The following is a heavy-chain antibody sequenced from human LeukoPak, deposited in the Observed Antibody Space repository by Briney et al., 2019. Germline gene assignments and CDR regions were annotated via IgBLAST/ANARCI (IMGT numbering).Heavy chain of an antibody. CDR2: ISPNSGGT. CDR3: ARDSKFDTPGY. D-gene: IGHD2-2*02. CDR1: GYTFIGYY. Sequence: ASVKVSCKASGYTFIGYYIHWVRQAPGQGLEWMGWISPNSGGTNYAQKFQGRVTMTRDTSTSTAYMELNRLRSDDTGMYYCARDSKFDTPGYWGQGTLVTVSS. V-gene: IGHV1-2*02. J-gene: IGHJ4*02.